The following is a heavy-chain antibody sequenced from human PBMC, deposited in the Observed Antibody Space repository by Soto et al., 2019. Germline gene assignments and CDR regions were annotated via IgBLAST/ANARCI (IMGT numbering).Heavy chain of an antibody. D-gene: IGHD6-6*01. CDR2: INHGGST. CDR1: GGSFSGYY. CDR3: ARGRGRIAASTGGVTRYYGMDV. Sequence: SETLSLTCAVYGGSFSGYYWSWIRQPPGKGLEWIGEINHGGSTNYNPSLKSRVTISVDTSKNQFSLKLSSVTAADTAVYYCARGRGRIAASTGGVTRYYGMDVWGQGTTVTV. V-gene: IGHV4-34*01. J-gene: IGHJ6*02.